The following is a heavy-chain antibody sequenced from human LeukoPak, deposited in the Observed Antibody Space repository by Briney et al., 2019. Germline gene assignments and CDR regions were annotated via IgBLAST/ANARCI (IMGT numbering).Heavy chain of an antibody. CDR1: GGSISSGSYY. CDR2: IYTSGST. CDR3: ARDTWFGAGRTFDY. V-gene: IGHV4-61*02. D-gene: IGHD3-10*01. J-gene: IGHJ4*02. Sequence: SETLSLTCTVSGGSISSGSYYWSWIRQPAGKGLEWIGRIYTSGSTNYNPSLKSRVTISVDTSKNQFSLKLSSVTAADTAVYYCARDTWFGAGRTFDYWGQGTLVTVSS.